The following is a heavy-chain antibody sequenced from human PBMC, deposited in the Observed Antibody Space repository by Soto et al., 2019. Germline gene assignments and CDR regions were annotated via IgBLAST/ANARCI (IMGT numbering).Heavy chain of an antibody. J-gene: IGHJ4*02. CDR2: IYYSGST. V-gene: IGHV4-61*01. D-gene: IGHD1-7*01. CDR1: GGSVSSGSYY. CDR3: AREVLELTFDY. Sequence: SETLSLTCTVCGGSVSSGSYYWGWIRQPPGKGLEWIGYIYYSGSTNYNPSLKSRVTISVDTSKNQFSLKLSSVTAADTAVYYCAREVLELTFDYWGQGTLVTVSS.